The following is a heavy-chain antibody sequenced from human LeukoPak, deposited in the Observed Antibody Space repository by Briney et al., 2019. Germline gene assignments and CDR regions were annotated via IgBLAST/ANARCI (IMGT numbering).Heavy chain of an antibody. D-gene: IGHD4-17*01. CDR3: ARVPNGDHADH. CDR1: GRSFSGYY. Sequence: SETLSLTCALFGRSFSGYYWTWIRQPPGKGLEWIGEINHSGSTNYSPSLKSRVTISVDTSKNQFSLKLSSVAAADTAVYYCARVPNGDHADHWGQGTLVTVSS. V-gene: IGHV4-34*01. CDR2: INHSGST. J-gene: IGHJ4*02.